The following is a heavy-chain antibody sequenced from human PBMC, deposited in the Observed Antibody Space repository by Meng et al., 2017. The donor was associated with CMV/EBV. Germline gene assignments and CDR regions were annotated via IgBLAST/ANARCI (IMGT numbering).Heavy chain of an antibody. CDR1: GGPISSSNW. CDR3: ARGSDEAAAGTSYFDY. Sequence: GGPISSSNWWSWVRQPSGKGLEWIGEIYHSGSTNYNPSLKSRVTISVDKSKNQFSLKLSSVTAADTAVYYCARGSDEAAAGTSYFDYWGQGTLVTVSS. CDR2: IYHSGST. D-gene: IGHD6-13*01. V-gene: IGHV4-4*02. J-gene: IGHJ4*02.